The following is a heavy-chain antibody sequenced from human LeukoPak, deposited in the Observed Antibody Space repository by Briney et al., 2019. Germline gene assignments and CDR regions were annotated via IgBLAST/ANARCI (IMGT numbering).Heavy chain of an antibody. V-gene: IGHV4-61*01. J-gene: IGHJ6*03. Sequence: SETLSLTCTVSGGSISSGSYYWSWIRQPPGKGLEWIGYIYYSGSTNYNPSLKSRVTISVDTSKNQLSLKLSSVTAADTAVYYCARVLGYQRDSPGYYMDVWGKGTTVTVSS. CDR1: GGSISSGSYY. CDR2: IYYSGST. D-gene: IGHD2-2*01. CDR3: ARVLGYQRDSPGYYMDV.